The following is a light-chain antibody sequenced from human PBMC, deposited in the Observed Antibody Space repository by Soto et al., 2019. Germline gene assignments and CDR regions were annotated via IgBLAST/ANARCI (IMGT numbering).Light chain of an antibody. CDR1: SSDVGNYNL. Sequence: QSALTQPASVSGSPGQSITISCTGTSSDVGNYNLVSWFQHHPGKAPKLIIYEVSKRPSGVSNRFSGSKSGNTASLTISGLQAEDEADYYCSSYAGTSTVFGGGTKLTVL. V-gene: IGLV2-23*02. J-gene: IGLJ3*02. CDR2: EVS. CDR3: SSYAGTSTV.